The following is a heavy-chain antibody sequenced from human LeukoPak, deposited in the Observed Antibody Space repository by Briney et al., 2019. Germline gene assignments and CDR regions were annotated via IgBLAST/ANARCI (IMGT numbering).Heavy chain of an antibody. Sequence: SETLSLTCTVSGGPVGSTSYFWGWIRQPPGKGLEWIGSVYYSGSTYYNPSLKSRITISVDTSRNQFSLKLSSVTAADTAVYYCARGRNLEWFDYWGQGTLVTVSS. CDR2: VYYSGST. CDR1: GGPVGSTSYF. J-gene: IGHJ5*01. CDR3: ARGRNLEWFDY. D-gene: IGHD3-3*01. V-gene: IGHV4-39*07.